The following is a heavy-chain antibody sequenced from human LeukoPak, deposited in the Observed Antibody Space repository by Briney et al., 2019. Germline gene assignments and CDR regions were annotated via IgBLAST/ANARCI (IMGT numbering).Heavy chain of an antibody. D-gene: IGHD2-2*01. CDR2: INPNSGDT. J-gene: IGHJ4*02. Sequence: GASVKVSCKASGFTSTNFAVQWVRQARGQRLEWIGWINPNSGDTNYAQKFQGRVTMTRDTSISTAYMELSRLRSDDTAVCYCARDYCSSTSCLFDYWGQGTLVTVSS. CDR1: GFTSTNFA. V-gene: IGHV1-2*02. CDR3: ARDYCSSTSCLFDY.